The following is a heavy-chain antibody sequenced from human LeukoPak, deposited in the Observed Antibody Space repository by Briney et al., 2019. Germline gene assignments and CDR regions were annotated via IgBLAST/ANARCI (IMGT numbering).Heavy chain of an antibody. CDR2: MNPNSGNT. Sequence: ASVKVSCKASGYTFTSYEINWVRQATGQGLEWMGWMNPNSGNTGYAQKFQGRVTMTRNTSISTAYMELSSLRSEDTAVHYCASCRVTNYYYGMDVWGQGTTVTVSS. CDR3: ASCRVTNYYYGMDV. J-gene: IGHJ6*02. D-gene: IGHD4-11*01. V-gene: IGHV1-8*01. CDR1: GYTFTSYE.